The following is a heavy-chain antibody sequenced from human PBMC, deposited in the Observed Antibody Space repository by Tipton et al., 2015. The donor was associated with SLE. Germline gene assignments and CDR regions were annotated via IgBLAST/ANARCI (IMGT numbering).Heavy chain of an antibody. D-gene: IGHD3-10*02. CDR1: GFTFDDYA. J-gene: IGHJ4*02. CDR3: ARDRHYVNDAHDY. V-gene: IGHV3-9*01. CDR2: IGWNFGAK. Sequence: SLRLSCAGSGFTFDDYAMHWVRQGPGKGLEWVSGIGWNFGAKDYADSVKGRFMIFRDNAKNSLYLQMNSLRAEDTAFYYCARDRHYVNDAHDYWGQGTLVTVSS.